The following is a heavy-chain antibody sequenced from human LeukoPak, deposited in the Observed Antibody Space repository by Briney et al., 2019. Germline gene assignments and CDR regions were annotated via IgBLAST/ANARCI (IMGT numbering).Heavy chain of an antibody. D-gene: IGHD3/OR15-3a*01. V-gene: IGHV3-23*01. CDR3: AGLRRAYYYYMDV. J-gene: IGHJ6*03. CDR2: ISGSGGST. CDR1: GFSFNIYS. Sequence: GGSLRLSCAASGFSFNIYSMNWVRQAPGKGLEWVSAISGSGGSTYYADSVKGRFTISRDNSKNTLYLQMSSLRAEDTAVYFCAGLRRAYYYYMDVWGKGTTVTVSS.